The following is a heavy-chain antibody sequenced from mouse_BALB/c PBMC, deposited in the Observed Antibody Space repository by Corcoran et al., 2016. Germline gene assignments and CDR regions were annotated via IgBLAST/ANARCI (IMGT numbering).Heavy chain of an antibody. CDR2: INPNNGGT. CDR1: GYSFTDYN. CDR3: ERRDYFGSSTSDY. J-gene: IGHJ2*01. V-gene: IGHV1-18*01. D-gene: IGHD1-1*01. Sequence: EVLLQQSGPELVKPGTSVTLPCKASGYSFTDYNMDWVKQRHGKGREWIGDINPNNGGTIYNQKFKGKATLTVPKSSSTASMEIRSLTSEDAAVYYCERRDYFGSSTSDYCGQGTTLTVSA.